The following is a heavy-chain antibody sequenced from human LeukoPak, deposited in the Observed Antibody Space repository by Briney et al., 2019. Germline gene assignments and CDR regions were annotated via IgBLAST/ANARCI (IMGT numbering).Heavy chain of an antibody. V-gene: IGHV1-18*01. CDR1: GYTFTNYG. D-gene: IGHD2-21*02. Sequence: VASVKVSCKASGYTFTNYGICWVRQAPGQGLEWMGWISAYNGNTNYAQKLQGRVTMTTDTSTGTVYMELRSLRSDDTAVYYCARVVVSATNWFDPWGQGTLVTVSS. CDR3: ARVVVSATNWFDP. CDR2: ISAYNGNT. J-gene: IGHJ5*02.